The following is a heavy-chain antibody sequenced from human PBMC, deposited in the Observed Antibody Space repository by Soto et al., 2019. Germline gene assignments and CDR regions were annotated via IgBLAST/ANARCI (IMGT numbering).Heavy chain of an antibody. J-gene: IGHJ3*02. CDR1: GFTFNNYN. Sequence: EVQVVESGGGLVKPGGSLRLSCAASGFTFNNYNMNWVRQGPGKGLEWVSSISRSAGNTYYADSVKGRFTISRDNAKNSMYLQMNSLRAEDTAVYYCARDQVPGLDAFDIWGQGTMVTVSS. CDR2: ISRSAGNT. CDR3: ARDQVPGLDAFDI. V-gene: IGHV3-21*01.